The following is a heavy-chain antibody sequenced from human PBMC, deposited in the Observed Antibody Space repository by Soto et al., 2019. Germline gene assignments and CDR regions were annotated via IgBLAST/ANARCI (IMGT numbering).Heavy chain of an antibody. D-gene: IGHD3-10*01. CDR2: IYYSGST. V-gene: IGHV4-31*03. CDR3: ARSLNGSGSKVAAY. J-gene: IGHJ4*02. Sequence: PSETLSLTCTVSGGSISSGGYYWSWIRQHPGKGLEWIGYIYYSGSTYYNPSLKSRVTISVDTSKNQFSLKLSSVTAADTAVYYCARSLNGSGSKVAAYWGQGTLVTVSS. CDR1: GGSISSGGYY.